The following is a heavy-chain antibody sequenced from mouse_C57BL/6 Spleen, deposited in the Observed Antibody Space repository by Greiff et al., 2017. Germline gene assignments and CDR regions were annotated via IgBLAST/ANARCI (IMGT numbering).Heavy chain of an antibody. D-gene: IGHD2-9*01. Sequence: QVQLQQSGAELMKPGASVKLSCKATGYTFTGYWIEWVKQRPGHGLEWIGEILPGSGSTNYNEKFKGKATFTADTSSNPAYMPLSSLTTEDSAIYYCARRPPYYGYGGYFDVWGTGTTVTVSS. CDR1: GYTFTGYW. J-gene: IGHJ1*03. CDR3: ARRPPYYGYGGYFDV. CDR2: ILPGSGST. V-gene: IGHV1-9*01.